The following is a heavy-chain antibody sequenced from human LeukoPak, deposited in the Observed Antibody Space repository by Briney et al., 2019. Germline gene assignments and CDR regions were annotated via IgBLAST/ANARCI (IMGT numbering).Heavy chain of an antibody. CDR3: VRHIVVPDHDAFDI. D-gene: IGHD2-2*01. CDR1: GGSISSYY. J-gene: IGHJ3*02. CDR2: IYTSGST. V-gene: IGHV4-4*09. Sequence: SETLSLTCTVSGGSISSYYWSWIRQPPGKGLEWIGYIYTSGSTNYNPSLKSRVTISVDTSKNQFSLKLSSVTAADTAVYYCVRHIVVPDHDAFDIWGQGTMVTVSS.